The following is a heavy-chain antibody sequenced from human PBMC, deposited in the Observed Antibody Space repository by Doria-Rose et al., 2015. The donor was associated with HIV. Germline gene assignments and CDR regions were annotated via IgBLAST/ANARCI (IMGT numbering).Heavy chain of an antibody. CDR1: GVSLSSPGMG. J-gene: IGHJ4*02. V-gene: IGHV2-26*01. CDR2: IFSDDER. D-gene: IGHD6-13*01. CDR3: ARIKSSRWYHKYYFDF. Sequence: QVTLKESSPVLVKPTETLTLTCTVSGVSLSSPGMGVSWIRQPPGKALEWLANIFSDDERSYKTSLTSRLTISRDTSKSQVVLTMTDMDPVDTATYYCARIKSSRWYHKYYFDFWGQGTLVIVSA.